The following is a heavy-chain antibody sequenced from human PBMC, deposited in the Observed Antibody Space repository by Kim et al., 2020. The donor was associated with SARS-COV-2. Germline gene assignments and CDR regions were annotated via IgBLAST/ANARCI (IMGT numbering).Heavy chain of an antibody. CDR3: AKGGLLYSSSSVDY. Sequence: ADSVKGRFTISRDNAKNSLYLQMNSLRAEDSALYYCAKGGLLYSSSSVDYWGQGTLVTVSS. D-gene: IGHD6-13*01. V-gene: IGHV3-9*01. J-gene: IGHJ4*02.